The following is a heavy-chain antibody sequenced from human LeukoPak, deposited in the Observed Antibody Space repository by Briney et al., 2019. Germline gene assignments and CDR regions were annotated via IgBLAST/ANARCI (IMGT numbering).Heavy chain of an antibody. J-gene: IGHJ6*04. Sequence: AASVKVSCKASGYTFTNYGISWVRQAPGQGLEWMGWISAYNGHTNYAQKLQGRVTMTTDTSTSTAYMELRSLRSDDTAVYYCARGGQQSSWYIRFSYGMDVWGKGTTVTVSS. CDR2: ISAYNGHT. CDR1: GYTFTNYG. CDR3: ARGGQQSSWYIRFSYGMDV. V-gene: IGHV1-18*04. D-gene: IGHD6-13*01.